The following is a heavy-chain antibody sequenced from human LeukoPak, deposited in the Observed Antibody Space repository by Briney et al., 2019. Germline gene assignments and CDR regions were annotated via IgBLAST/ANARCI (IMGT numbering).Heavy chain of an antibody. J-gene: IGHJ4*02. D-gene: IGHD3-22*01. Sequence: EASVKVSCKASGFTITSSAMQWVRQARGQRLEWIGWIVVGSGNTNYAQKFQERVTITRDMSTSTAYMELSSLRSDDTAVYYCARGASTSMIVVVMPFGYWGQGTLVTVSS. CDR2: IVVGSGNT. CDR3: ARGASTSMIVVVMPFGY. CDR1: GFTITSSA. V-gene: IGHV1-58*02.